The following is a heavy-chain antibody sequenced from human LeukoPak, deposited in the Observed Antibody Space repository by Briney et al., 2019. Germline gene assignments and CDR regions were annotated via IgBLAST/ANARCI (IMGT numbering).Heavy chain of an antibody. CDR1: GYTFTSYG. V-gene: IGHV1-18*01. J-gene: IGHJ4*02. D-gene: IGHD3-22*01. Sequence: ASVKVSCKASGYTFTSYGISWVRQAPGQGLEWMGWISAYNGNTNYAQKLQGRVSMTTDTSTSTVYMELKSLRSDDTAVYYCARVDYYDSSGYYSYWGQGTLITVSS. CDR3: ARVDYYDSSGYYSY. CDR2: ISAYNGNT.